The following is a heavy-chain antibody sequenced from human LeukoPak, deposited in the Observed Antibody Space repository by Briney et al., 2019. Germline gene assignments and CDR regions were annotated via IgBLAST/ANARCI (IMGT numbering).Heavy chain of an antibody. CDR2: IYYSGST. J-gene: IGHJ4*02. D-gene: IGHD3-10*01. V-gene: IGHV4-30-4*08. Sequence: KPSQTLSLTCTVSGGSISSGDYYWSWIRQPPGKGLEWIGYIYYSGSTYYNPSLKSRVTISVDTSKNHFSLKLSSVTAADTAVYYCASAAYYYGSGSYVGGWGQGTLVTVSS. CDR1: GGSISSGDYY. CDR3: ASAAYYYGSGSYVGG.